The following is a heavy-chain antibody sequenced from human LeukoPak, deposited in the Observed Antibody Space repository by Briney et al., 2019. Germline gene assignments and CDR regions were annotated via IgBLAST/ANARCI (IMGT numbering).Heavy chain of an antibody. CDR2: IQYDGSNE. CDR1: GFTFSSYG. J-gene: IGHJ4*02. V-gene: IGHV3-30*02. D-gene: IGHD6-13*01. CDR3: ARVAEAAAFDY. Sequence: GGFLRLFCAASGFTFSSYGMHWVRQAPGKGREWVAYIQYDGSNEQYADSVKGRFTISRDNAKNSLYLQMNSLRAEDTAVYYCARVAEAAAFDYWGQGTLVTVSS.